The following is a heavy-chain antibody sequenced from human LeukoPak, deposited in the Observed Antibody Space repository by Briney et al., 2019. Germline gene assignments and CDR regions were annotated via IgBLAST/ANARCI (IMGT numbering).Heavy chain of an antibody. CDR2: INHSGST. D-gene: IGHD3-9*01. Sequence: SETLSLTCAVYGGSFSGYYWSWIRQPPGKGLEWNGEINHSGSTNYNPSLKSRLTISGDTSKNQFSLSLSSVTAADTAVYYCARSSSYYDILTGHYFYYYGMDVWGQGTTVTVSS. CDR3: ARSSSYYDILTGHYFYYYGMDV. J-gene: IGHJ6*02. CDR1: GGSFSGYY. V-gene: IGHV4-34*01.